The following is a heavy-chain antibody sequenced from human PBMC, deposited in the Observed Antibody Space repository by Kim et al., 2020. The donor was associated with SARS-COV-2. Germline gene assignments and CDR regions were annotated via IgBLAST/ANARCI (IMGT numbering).Heavy chain of an antibody. J-gene: IGHJ4*02. CDR2: ISQGGRA. D-gene: IGHD1-26*01. Sequence: SETLSLTCSVSGGSVSSGDSYWSWIRQSPEKGLEWIGYISQGGRAYSKSSLEGRFFSSLDASKNQFSLQLTSVSVADAAVYYCARARSGNAGGYYDSWGQGLQVTVSS. V-gene: IGHV4-30-4*08. CDR1: GGSVSSGDSY. CDR3: ARARSGNAGGYYDS.